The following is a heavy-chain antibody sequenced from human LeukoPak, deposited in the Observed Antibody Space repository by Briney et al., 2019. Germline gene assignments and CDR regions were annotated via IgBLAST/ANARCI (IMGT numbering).Heavy chain of an antibody. V-gene: IGHV1-69*13. J-gene: IGHJ6*02. CDR1: GGTFSSYA. CDR2: IIPIFGTA. Sequence: GASVKVSCKASGGTFSSYAISWVRQAPGQGLEWMGGIIPIFGTANYAQKFQGRVTITADESTSTAYMELSNLRSEDTAVYYCASDTTGSATRRPNYGMDVWGQGTTVTVSS. D-gene: IGHD4-17*01. CDR3: ASDTTGSATRRPNYGMDV.